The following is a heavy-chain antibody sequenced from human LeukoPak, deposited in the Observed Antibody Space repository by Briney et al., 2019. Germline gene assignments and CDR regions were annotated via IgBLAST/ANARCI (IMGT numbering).Heavy chain of an antibody. J-gene: IGHJ4*02. V-gene: IGHV4-39*01. D-gene: IGHD2-15*01. Sequence: PSETLSLTCTVSGGSISSSSYYWGWIRQPPGKGLEWIGSYYYSGSPYYNPSLKSRVTISVDTSKNQFSLKLSSVTAADTAVYYCARQPWGVVVAAQDEYYFDYWGQGTLVTVSS. CDR2: YYYSGSP. CDR1: GGSISSSSYY. CDR3: ARQPWGVVVAAQDEYYFDY.